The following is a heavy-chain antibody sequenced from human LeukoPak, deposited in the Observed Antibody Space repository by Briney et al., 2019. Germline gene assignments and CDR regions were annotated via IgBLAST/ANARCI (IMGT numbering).Heavy chain of an antibody. D-gene: IGHD3-22*01. CDR2: ISYDGSNK. J-gene: IGHJ4*02. CDR3: AKDAGYYDSSGYYYYFDY. CDR1: GFTFSSYG. V-gene: IGHV3-30*18. Sequence: PGGSLRLSCAASGFTFSSYGMHWVRQAPGKGLEWVAVISYDGSNKYYADSVKGRFTISRDNSKNTLYLQMNGLRAEDTAVYYCAKDAGYYDSSGYYYYFDYWGQGTLVTVSS.